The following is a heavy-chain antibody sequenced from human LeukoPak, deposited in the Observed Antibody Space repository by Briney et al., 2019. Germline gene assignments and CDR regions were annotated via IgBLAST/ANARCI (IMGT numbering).Heavy chain of an antibody. CDR1: GASIFSGNW. Sequence: SETLSLTCAVSGASIFSGNWWSWVRQPPGKGLEWIGEIYHSGRANYNPSLKSRVTISVDTSKNQFSLKLSSVTAADTAVYYCARVAWSTRGAFDIWGQGTMVTVSP. CDR3: ARVAWSTRGAFDI. CDR2: IYHSGRA. D-gene: IGHD2-15*01. V-gene: IGHV4-4*02. J-gene: IGHJ3*02.